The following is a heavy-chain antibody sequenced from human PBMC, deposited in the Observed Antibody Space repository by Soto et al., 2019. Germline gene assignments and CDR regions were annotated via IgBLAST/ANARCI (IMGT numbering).Heavy chain of an antibody. V-gene: IGHV3-23*01. CDR2: ISGSGGST. CDR1: GFSFSSYA. CDR3: AKTYYYDSSGYWPDY. J-gene: IGHJ4*02. Sequence: GGSLRLSCAASGFSFSSYAMSWVRQAPGKGLEWVSTISGSGGSTHYADSVKGRFTISRDNSKKTVNLQMNSLRAEDTAVYYCAKTYYYDSSGYWPDYWGQGTLVTVSS. D-gene: IGHD3-22*01.